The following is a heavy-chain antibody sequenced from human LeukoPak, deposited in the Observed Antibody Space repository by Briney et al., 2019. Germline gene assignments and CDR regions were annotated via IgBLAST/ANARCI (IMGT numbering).Heavy chain of an antibody. D-gene: IGHD6-13*01. Sequence: SETLSLTCTVSGGSISSYYWSWIRQPPGKGLEWIGYIYYNGSTNYNPSLKSRVTISVDTSKNQFSLKLSSVTAADTAVYYCARAFYSSSWYHKEDFFDYWGQGTPVTVSS. J-gene: IGHJ4*02. CDR3: ARAFYSSSWYHKEDFFDY. CDR2: IYYNGST. V-gene: IGHV4-59*08. CDR1: GGSISSYY.